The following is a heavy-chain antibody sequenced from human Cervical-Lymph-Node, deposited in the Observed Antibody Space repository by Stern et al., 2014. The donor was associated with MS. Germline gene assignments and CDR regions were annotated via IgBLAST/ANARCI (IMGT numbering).Heavy chain of an antibody. Sequence: QLQLQESGPGLVKPSETLSLTCTVSGGSISTYYWSWIRQPPGQGLEWIGYIFYSGSTNYNPSLKSRVTISVDTSKNQFSLKLSSVTAADTAVYYCARDYGGGYGMDVWGQGTTVTVSS. CDR1: GGSISTYY. CDR2: IFYSGST. J-gene: IGHJ6*02. CDR3: ARDYGGGYGMDV. V-gene: IGHV4-59*01. D-gene: IGHD4-23*01.